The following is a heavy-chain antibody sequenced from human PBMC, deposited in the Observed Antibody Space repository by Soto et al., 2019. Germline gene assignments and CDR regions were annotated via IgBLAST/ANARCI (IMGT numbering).Heavy chain of an antibody. V-gene: IGHV3-15*01. D-gene: IGHD1-26*01. J-gene: IGHJ4*02. CDR2: IKGSHAGGTT. CDR3: ATEGGYPGSNFYGAY. Sequence: EVQLVESGGGLVEPGGSIRLSCVASGFTFTKAYLPWVRQAPGKGLEWVGRIKGSHAGGTTDYATSVKGRFTISRDDSKNTLYLQMNSLKTEDTSVYYCATEGGYPGSNFYGAYWGQGTLVTVSS. CDR1: GFTFTKAY.